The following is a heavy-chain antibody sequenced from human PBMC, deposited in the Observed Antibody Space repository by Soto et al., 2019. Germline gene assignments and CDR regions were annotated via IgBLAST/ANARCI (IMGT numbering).Heavy chain of an antibody. Sequence: ESGGGLIQPGGSLRLSCAASGFTVSSKYMSWVRQAPGKGLEWVSMIYSDGTTYYADSVKGRFTISRDNSKNTLYLQMNSLRAEDTAVYYCARDYGAKVGDLWGQGTLVTVSS. CDR3: ARDYGAKVGDL. CDR1: GFTVSSKY. CDR2: IYSDGTT. J-gene: IGHJ4*02. V-gene: IGHV3-53*01. D-gene: IGHD1-26*01.